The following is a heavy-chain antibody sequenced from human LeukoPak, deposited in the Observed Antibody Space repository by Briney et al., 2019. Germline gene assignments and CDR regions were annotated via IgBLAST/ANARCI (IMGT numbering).Heavy chain of an antibody. J-gene: IGHJ4*02. V-gene: IGHV1-18*04. CDR2: ISAYNGNT. CDR3: ARGAVVVPAATPFDY. Sequence: GASVTVSFTASGYTFTTYGISGVRQAPGQGREGMGWISAYNGNTNYTQKLQGRVTMTTDTSTSTAYMELRSLRSDDTAVYYCARGAVVVPAATPFDYWGQGTLVTVSS. D-gene: IGHD2-2*01. CDR1: GYTFTTYG.